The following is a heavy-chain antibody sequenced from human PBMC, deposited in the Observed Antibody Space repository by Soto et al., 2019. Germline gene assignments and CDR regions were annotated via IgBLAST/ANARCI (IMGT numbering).Heavy chain of an antibody. CDR1: GFTFSRHA. CDR2: ISDSGDST. D-gene: IGHD5-12*01. V-gene: IGHV3-23*01. J-gene: IGHJ4*02. CDR3: AKPLATDFDY. Sequence: PGGSLRLSCAASGFTFSRHAMSWVRQAPGKGLEWVSAISDSGDSTYYADSVKGRFTISRDNSKNTLFLQMSSLRAEDTAIYYCAKPLATDFDYWGQGTLVTVSS.